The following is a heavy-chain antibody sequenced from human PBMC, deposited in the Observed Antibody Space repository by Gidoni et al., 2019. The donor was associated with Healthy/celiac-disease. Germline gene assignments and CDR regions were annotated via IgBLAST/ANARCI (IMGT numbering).Heavy chain of an antibody. V-gene: IGHV3-21*01. D-gene: IGHD3-3*01. CDR3: ARDLADYDFWRTPAY. CDR1: GFTVSSCS. J-gene: IGHJ4*02. CDR2: ISSSSSYI. Sequence: EVQLVDSGCGLVKPGGSLRLSCAASGFTVSSCSRTWVRPAPGKGLEWVSSISSSSSYIYYADSVKGRFTISRDNAKNSLYLQMNSLRAEDTAVYYCARDLADYDFWRTPAYWGQGTLVTVSS.